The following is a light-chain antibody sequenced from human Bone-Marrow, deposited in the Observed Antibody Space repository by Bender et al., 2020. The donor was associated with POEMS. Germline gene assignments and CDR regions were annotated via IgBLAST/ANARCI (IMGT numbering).Light chain of an antibody. J-gene: IGLJ3*02. CDR1: SSNIGTNP. V-gene: IGLV1-44*01. CDR3: GTRGDKLEGWV. Sequence: QSVLTQPPSASGTPGQRVTISCSGSSSNIGTNPVNWYQQLPGTAPKLLIYINNQRPSGVPDRFSGSKSGTSASPANRCLQAWDGADLYCGTRGDKLEGWVVRRRTKLTVL. CDR2: INN.